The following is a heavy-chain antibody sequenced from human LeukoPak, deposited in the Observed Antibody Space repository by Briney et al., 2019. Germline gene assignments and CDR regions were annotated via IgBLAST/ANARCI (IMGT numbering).Heavy chain of an antibody. V-gene: IGHV3-21*01. CDR1: GFTFSSYS. CDR2: ISSSGRYI. Sequence: GGSLRLSCAASGFTFSSYSMNWVRQAPGKGLEWVSSISSSGRYIYYADSVKGRFTISRDNAKNSLYLQMNSLRAEDTAVYYCARDFGVEMATISDFDYWGQGTLVTVSS. D-gene: IGHD5-24*01. J-gene: IGHJ4*02. CDR3: ARDFGVEMATISDFDY.